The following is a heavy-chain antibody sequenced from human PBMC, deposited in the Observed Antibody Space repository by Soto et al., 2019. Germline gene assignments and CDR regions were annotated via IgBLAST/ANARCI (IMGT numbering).Heavy chain of an antibody. V-gene: IGHV3-30*03. CDR3: ARDDDYELNYFDY. Sequence: GGSLRLSCAASGFTFSSYGMHWVRQAPGKGLEWVAVISYDGSNKYYADSVKGRFTISRDNSKNTLYLQMNSLRAEDTAVYYWARDDDYELNYFDYWGQGTLVTVSS. CDR1: GFTFSSYG. D-gene: IGHD4-17*01. CDR2: ISYDGSNK. J-gene: IGHJ4*02.